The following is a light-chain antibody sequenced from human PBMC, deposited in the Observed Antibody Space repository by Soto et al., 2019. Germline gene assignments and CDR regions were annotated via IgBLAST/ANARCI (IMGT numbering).Light chain of an antibody. CDR2: GAS. V-gene: IGKV3-20*01. CDR3: QQYGSPPQT. CDR1: QSVTSSY. J-gene: IGKJ2*01. Sequence: EIVLTQSPVTLSLSPGERATLSCRASQSVTSSYLAWYQQKPGQAPRLLIYGASSRATGIPDRSSGGGSGTDFTLTISRLEPEDFAVYYCQQYGSPPQTFGQGTKVDIK.